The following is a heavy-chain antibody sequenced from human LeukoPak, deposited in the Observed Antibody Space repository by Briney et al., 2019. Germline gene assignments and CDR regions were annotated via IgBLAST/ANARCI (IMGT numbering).Heavy chain of an antibody. J-gene: IGHJ3*02. Sequence: PSETLSLTCAVYGGSFSGYYWSWIRQPPGKGLEWIGEINHSGSTNYNPSLKSRVTISVDTSKNQFSLKLSSVTAADTAVYYCARIGISYPPRRAFDIWGQGTMVTVSS. CDR2: INHSGST. CDR3: ARIGISYPPRRAFDI. CDR1: GGSFSGYY. V-gene: IGHV4-34*01. D-gene: IGHD1-26*01.